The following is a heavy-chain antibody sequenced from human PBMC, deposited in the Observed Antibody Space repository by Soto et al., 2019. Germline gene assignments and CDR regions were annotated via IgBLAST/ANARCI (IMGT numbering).Heavy chain of an antibody. Sequence: QEQLVESGGGLVKPGGSLRLSCAASGFNFDDYYMSWIRQAPGKGLEYLAYISSLNHYNNYADSVKGRFTISIDTAKNSLQLQMSSLRSDVTAVYYCARLVSRRHFDSWGRGTLVTVSS. CDR3: ARLVSRRHFDS. CDR2: ISSLNHYN. J-gene: IGHJ4*02. V-gene: IGHV3-11*06. D-gene: IGHD1-1*01. CDR1: GFNFDDYY.